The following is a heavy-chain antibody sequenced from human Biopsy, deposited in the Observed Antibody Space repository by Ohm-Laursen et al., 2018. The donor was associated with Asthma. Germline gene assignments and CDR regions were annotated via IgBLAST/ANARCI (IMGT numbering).Heavy chain of an antibody. Sequence: SLRLSCAASGFPFSDFGLHWVRQPPGKGLEWVTVISYGGNNKYYADSVKGRFTISRDNSKNTLYLQMKSLTAEDTAVYYCAREGVAGTHIEDWGQGTLVTVSS. CDR1: GFPFSDFG. CDR3: AREGVAGTHIED. V-gene: IGHV3-30*03. CDR2: ISYGGNNK. J-gene: IGHJ4*02. D-gene: IGHD6-19*01.